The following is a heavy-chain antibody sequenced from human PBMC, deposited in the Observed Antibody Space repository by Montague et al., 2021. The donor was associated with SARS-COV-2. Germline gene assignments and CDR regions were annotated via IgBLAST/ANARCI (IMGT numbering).Heavy chain of an antibody. D-gene: IGHD2-2*01. Sequence: SETLSLTCAVYGGSISVYYWSWIRQSPRSGLEWIADIYNCGTANYNPSLKSRVSISVDTSKNQFTLKLTSVTAADTAMYYCATEREVIRAARTLGAFDLWGQGTMVTVSS. V-gene: IGHV4-34*11. CDR3: ATEREVIRAARTLGAFDL. CDR1: GGSISVYY. CDR2: IYNCGTA. J-gene: IGHJ3*01.